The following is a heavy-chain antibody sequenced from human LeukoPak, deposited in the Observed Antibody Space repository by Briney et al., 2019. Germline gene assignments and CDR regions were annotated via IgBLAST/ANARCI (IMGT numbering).Heavy chain of an antibody. CDR1: GFTFSSYW. CDR2: IRQDGSEK. D-gene: IGHD2-2*01. CDR3: AREGCSSTSCYASQWFPGYYYYYMDV. Sequence: PGGSLRLSCAVSGFTFSSYWMSWVRQAPGKGLEWVANIRQDGSEKYYVDSVKGRFTISRDNAKNSLYLQMNSLRAEDTAVYYCAREGCSSTSCYASQWFPGYYYYYMDVWGKGTTVTISS. J-gene: IGHJ6*03. V-gene: IGHV3-7*01.